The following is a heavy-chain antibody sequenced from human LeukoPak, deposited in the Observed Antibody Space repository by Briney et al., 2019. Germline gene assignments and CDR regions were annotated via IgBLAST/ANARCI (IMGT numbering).Heavy chain of an antibody. Sequence: PGGSLRLSCAASGFTFRSYAMSWARQAPGKGLEWVSAISGSGGSTYYADSVKGRFTISRDNSKNTLYLQMNSLRAEDTAVYYCAKDCGYSSGWPHFDYWGQGTLVTVSS. V-gene: IGHV3-23*01. CDR1: GFTFRSYA. D-gene: IGHD6-19*01. CDR3: AKDCGYSSGWPHFDY. J-gene: IGHJ4*02. CDR2: ISGSGGST.